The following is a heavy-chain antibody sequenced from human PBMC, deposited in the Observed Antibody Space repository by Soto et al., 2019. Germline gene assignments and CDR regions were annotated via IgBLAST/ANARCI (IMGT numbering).Heavy chain of an antibody. V-gene: IGHV4-39*01. CDR2: IYYSGST. CDR3: ARQRTSVVTQAYFDV. CDR1: GDSISSRSYY. Sequence: SETLSLTCTVTGDSISSRSYYWGWIRQPPGKGLDWIGSIYYSGSTYNNPSLRSRVSMSIDTSKDQFSLKLKSVTAADTALYFCARQRTSVVTQAYFDVWGRGSLVTFSS. J-gene: IGHJ4*02. D-gene: IGHD2-21*02.